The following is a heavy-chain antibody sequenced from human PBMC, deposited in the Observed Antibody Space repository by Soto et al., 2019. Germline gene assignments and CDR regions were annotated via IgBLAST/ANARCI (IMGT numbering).Heavy chain of an antibody. D-gene: IGHD2-15*01. V-gene: IGHV3-7*03. CDR2: IKHDGSET. J-gene: IGHJ4*02. Sequence: PGGSLRLSCAASGFTFSTYWMTWVRQVPGKGLEWVANIKHDGSETYYVDSVKGRFTVSRGNARNSLHLQMNSLRAEDTAIYYCARLPCSPARCYSFEWWGQGALVTVSS. CDR3: ARLPCSPARCYSFEW. CDR1: GFTFSTYW.